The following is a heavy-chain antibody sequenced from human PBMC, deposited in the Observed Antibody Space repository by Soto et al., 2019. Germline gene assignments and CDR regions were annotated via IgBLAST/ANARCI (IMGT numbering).Heavy chain of an antibody. CDR2: ISSSSSTI. CDR1: GFTFSSYS. CDR3: ARTFGYYYMDV. V-gene: IGHV3-48*01. Sequence: GGSLRLSCAASGFTFSSYSMNWVRQAPGKGLEWVSYISSSSSTIYYADSVKGRFTISRDNAKNSLYLQMNSLRAEDTAVYYCARTFGYYYMDVWGKGTTVTVSS. D-gene: IGHD3-10*01. J-gene: IGHJ6*03.